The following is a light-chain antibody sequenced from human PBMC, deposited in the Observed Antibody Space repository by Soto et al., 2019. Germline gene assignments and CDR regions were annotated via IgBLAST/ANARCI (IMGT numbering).Light chain of an antibody. J-gene: IGKJ2*01. Sequence: EIVLTQSPGTLSLSPGERATLSCRASQSVSSSYLAWYQHKPGQAPRLLIYGASSRATGIPDRFSGSGSGTDFTLTISRLEPNDVALYYCQQYGSSPHTFGQGTKLEIK. CDR2: GAS. V-gene: IGKV3-20*01. CDR1: QSVSSSY. CDR3: QQYGSSPHT.